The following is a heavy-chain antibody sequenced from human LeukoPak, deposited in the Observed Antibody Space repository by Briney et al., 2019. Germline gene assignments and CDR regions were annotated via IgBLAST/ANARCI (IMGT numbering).Heavy chain of an antibody. J-gene: IGHJ6*04. CDR1: GYSFTSYA. CDR2: INAGNGNT. Sequence: ASVKVSCKASGYSFTSYAMHWVRQAPGQRLEWMGWINAGNGNTKYSQKFQGRVTITRDTSASTAYVELSGLRSEDTAVYYCARTNYYGSGSYYSPGGYYGMDVWGKGTTVTVSS. V-gene: IGHV1-3*01. D-gene: IGHD3-10*01. CDR3: ARTNYYGSGSYYSPGGYYGMDV.